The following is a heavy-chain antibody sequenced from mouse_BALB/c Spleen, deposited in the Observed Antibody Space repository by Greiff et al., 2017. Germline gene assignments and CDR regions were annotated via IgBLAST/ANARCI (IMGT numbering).Heavy chain of an antibody. V-gene: IGHV2-9*02. CDR3: ARDGGNYVNYYAMDY. CDR2: IWAGGST. CDR1: GFSLTSYG. D-gene: IGHD2-1*01. J-gene: IGHJ4*01. Sequence: QVQLKESGPGLVAPSQSLSITCTVSGFSLTSYGVHWVRQPPGKGLEWLGVIWAGGSTNYNSALMSRLSISKDNSKSQVFLKMNSLQTDDTAMYYCARDGGNYVNYYAMDYWGQGTSVTVSS.